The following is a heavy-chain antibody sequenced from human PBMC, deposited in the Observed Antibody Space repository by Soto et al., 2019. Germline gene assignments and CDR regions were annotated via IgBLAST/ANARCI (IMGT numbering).Heavy chain of an antibody. D-gene: IGHD3-3*01. Sequence: GGSLRLSCAASGFTFSSYSMNWVRQAPGKGLEWVSSISSSSSYIYYADSVKGRFTISRDNAKNSLYLQMNSLRAEDTAVYYCANGPVLRFLEWLLSHPTFDYWGQGTLVTVSS. CDR1: GFTFSSYS. CDR2: ISSSSSYI. V-gene: IGHV3-21*01. CDR3: ANGPVLRFLEWLLSHPTFDY. J-gene: IGHJ4*02.